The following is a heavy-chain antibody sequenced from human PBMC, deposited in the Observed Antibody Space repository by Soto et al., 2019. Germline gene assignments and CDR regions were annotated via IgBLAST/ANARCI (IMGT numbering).Heavy chain of an antibody. D-gene: IGHD3-10*01. CDR2: ISGPGATI. CDR3: AKMLTMVRGVTGLRDFDF. V-gene: IGHV3-23*01. CDR1: GFTFSSYA. Sequence: EVQLLEAGGSLRQPGGSRRLSCAASGFTFSSYAMSWVRQAPGQGLEWLSAISGPGATIYYADSVKGRFTISRDNSKNTLYLQMNSLTAEDTAVYYCAKMLTMVRGVTGLRDFDFWGQGTLVTVSS. J-gene: IGHJ4*02.